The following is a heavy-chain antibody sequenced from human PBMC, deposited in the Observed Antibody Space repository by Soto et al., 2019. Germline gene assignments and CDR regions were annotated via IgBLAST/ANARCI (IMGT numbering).Heavy chain of an antibody. V-gene: IGHV1-2*06. D-gene: IGHD3-22*01. CDR1: GYNLQRDY. CDR3: ARATQLVISPYDYPMDV. J-gene: IGHJ6*02. Sequence: ASVKVSCKASGYNLQRDYLHWVRQAPGARLQWLGRFCPTTGLPSSAPKYRVSVTLTRDTSISTGYMDLSSLRSDATAVYYCARATQLVISPYDYPMDVWGQGTPVTVSS. CDR2: FCPTTGLP.